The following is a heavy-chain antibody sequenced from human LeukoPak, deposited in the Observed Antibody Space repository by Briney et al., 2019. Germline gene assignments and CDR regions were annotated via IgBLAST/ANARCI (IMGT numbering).Heavy chain of an antibody. Sequence: SETLSLTCTVSGGSIGKTSYYWGWIRQPPGKGLEWIGNIYYSGTTYYNPSLKSRVTISVDTSKNQFSLTLNSVTAADTAVYFCTRFKQLGRSFDSWGLGSLVTVSS. D-gene: IGHD1-1*01. CDR2: IYYSGTT. J-gene: IGHJ4*02. V-gene: IGHV4-39*07. CDR1: GGSIGKTSYY. CDR3: TRFKQLGRSFDS.